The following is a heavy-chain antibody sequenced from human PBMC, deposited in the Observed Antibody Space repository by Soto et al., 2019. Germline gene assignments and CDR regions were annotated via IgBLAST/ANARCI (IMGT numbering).Heavy chain of an antibody. V-gene: IGHV3-30-3*01. Sequence: QVQLVESGGGVVQPGRSLRLSCAASGFTFSSYAMHWVRQAPGKGLEWVAVISYDGSNKYYADSVKARFTISRDNSKNKLYLQMNSLRAEDTAVYYCARGDYGDYVGYYYYGMDVWGQGTTVTVSS. CDR2: ISYDGSNK. CDR3: ARGDYGDYVGYYYYGMDV. D-gene: IGHD4-17*01. CDR1: GFTFSSYA. J-gene: IGHJ6*02.